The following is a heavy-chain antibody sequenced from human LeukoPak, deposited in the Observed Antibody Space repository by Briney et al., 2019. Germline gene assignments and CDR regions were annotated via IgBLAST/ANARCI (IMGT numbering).Heavy chain of an antibody. D-gene: IGHD3-10*01. V-gene: IGHV3-49*04. J-gene: IGHJ3*02. CDR3: TRHYMGGSPSLFDI. Sequence: AGGSLRLSCTASGFTFGDYAMSWVRQAPGQGLEWVGFIRSKAYGGTTQYAASVKGRFTISRDDSKSIAYLQMNSLKTEDAAVYHCTRHYMGGSPSLFDIWGQGTMVTVSS. CDR2: IRSKAYGGTT. CDR1: GFTFGDYA.